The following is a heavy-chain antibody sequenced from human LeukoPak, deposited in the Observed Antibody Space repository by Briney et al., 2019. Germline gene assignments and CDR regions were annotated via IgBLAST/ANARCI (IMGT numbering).Heavy chain of an antibody. V-gene: IGHV4-39*01. J-gene: IGHJ4*02. D-gene: IGHD4-23*01. Sequence: SETLSLTCTVSGGSISGSRSYWGWIRQPPGKGLEWIGSVFHSGTTYYNPSLKGRLTISVDTSKNQFSLKLRSVTAADTAVYFCARRDYSGDNPVLDFWGQGTLVTVSS. CDR1: GGSISGSRSY. CDR2: VFHSGTT. CDR3: ARRDYSGDNPVLDF.